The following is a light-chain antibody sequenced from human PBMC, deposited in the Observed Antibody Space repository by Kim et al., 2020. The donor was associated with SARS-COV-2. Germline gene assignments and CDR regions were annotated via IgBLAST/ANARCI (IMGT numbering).Light chain of an antibody. CDR1: KLGDKY. CDR3: QAWDSSTSDVV. CDR2: QDS. J-gene: IGLJ2*01. V-gene: IGLV3-1*01. Sequence: SYELTQPPSVSVSPGQTASITCSGDKLGDKYACWYQQKPGQSPVLVIYQDSKRPSGIPERFSGSNSGNTATLTIRGTQAMDEADYYCQAWDSSTSDVVFG.